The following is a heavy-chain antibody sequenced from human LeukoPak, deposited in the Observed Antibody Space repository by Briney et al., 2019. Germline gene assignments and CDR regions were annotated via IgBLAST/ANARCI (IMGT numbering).Heavy chain of an antibody. D-gene: IGHD1-26*01. V-gene: IGHV5-51*01. CDR1: GYSFTSYW. Sequence: GESLKISCQGSGYSFTSYWIGWVRQMPGKGLEWMGIIYPGDSDTRYSPSLQGQVTMSADKSISTAYLQWSSLKASDTAMYYCARRLAATRADYWGQGTLVTVSS. CDR2: IYPGDSDT. J-gene: IGHJ4*02. CDR3: ARRLAATRADY.